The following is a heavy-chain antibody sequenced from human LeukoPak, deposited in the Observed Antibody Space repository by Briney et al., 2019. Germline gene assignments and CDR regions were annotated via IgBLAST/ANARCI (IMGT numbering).Heavy chain of an antibody. J-gene: IGHJ4*02. V-gene: IGHV3-9*01. D-gene: IGHD3-10*01. Sequence: GRSLRLSCAASGFTFDDYAMHWVRQAPGKGLEWVSGISWNSGSIGYADSVKGRFTISRDNSKNTLYLQMNSLRAEDTAVYYCARGGSGSYFDYWGQGTLVTVSS. CDR3: ARGGSGSYFDY. CDR1: GFTFDDYA. CDR2: ISWNSGSI.